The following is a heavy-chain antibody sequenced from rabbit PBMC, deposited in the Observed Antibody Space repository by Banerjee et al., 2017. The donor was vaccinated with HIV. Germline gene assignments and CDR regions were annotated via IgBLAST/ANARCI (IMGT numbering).Heavy chain of an antibody. V-gene: IGHV1S45*01. CDR2: IYGGTSGTT. J-gene: IGHJ4*01. Sequence: QQQLVESGGGLVTPGASLTLTCSASGFTISSSYWICWVRQAPGKGLEWIGCIYGGTSGTTYYANWAKGRFTISKTSSTTVTLQMTSLTAADTATYFCARGPTYYTDLWGQGTLVTVS. CDR3: ARGPTYYTDL. CDR1: GFTISSSYW. D-gene: IGHD8-1*01.